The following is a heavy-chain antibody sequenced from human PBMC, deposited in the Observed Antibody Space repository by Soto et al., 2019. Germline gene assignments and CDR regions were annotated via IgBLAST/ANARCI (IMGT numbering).Heavy chain of an antibody. J-gene: IGHJ3*01. V-gene: IGHV4-4*02. CDR3: ASSSGWYRHDV. D-gene: IGHD6-19*01. CDR2: LLHSGTT. CDR1: GDSISSPKW. Sequence: QVQLQESGPGLVKPSGTLSLTCAVSGDSISSPKWWTWLRQPPGKGLEWIGDLLHSGTTNYNPSLKSRDILSVAKSQNQFSLSLPSVTAADSAIYDCASSSGWYRHDVWGQGTSVTVSS.